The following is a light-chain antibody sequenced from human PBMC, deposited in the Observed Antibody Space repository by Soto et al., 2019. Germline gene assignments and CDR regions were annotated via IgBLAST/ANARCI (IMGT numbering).Light chain of an antibody. V-gene: IGLV2-23*01. CDR1: SSDVGIYNL. Sequence: QSALTQPASVSGSPGQSITISCTGTSSDVGIYNLVSWYQQHPGKAPKLMIYEGSKRPSGVSNRFSGSKSGNTASLTISGLQAEDEADYYCCSYAGSSTFSGYVFGTGTKVTVL. J-gene: IGLJ1*01. CDR3: CSYAGSSTFSGYV. CDR2: EGS.